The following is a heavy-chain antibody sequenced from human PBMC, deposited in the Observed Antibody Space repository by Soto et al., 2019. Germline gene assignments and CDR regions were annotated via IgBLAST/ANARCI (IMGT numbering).Heavy chain of an antibody. CDR3: TTDLNLVRHTSWYMNGMDV. V-gene: IGHV3-15*07. CDR1: GFTFSNAW. Sequence: EVQLVESGGGLVKPGGSLRLSCAASGFTFSNAWMNWVHQAPGKGLEWVGRIKSKTDGGTTDYAAPVKGRFTISRDDSKNTLYLQMNSLKTEDTAVYYCTTDLNLVRHTSWYMNGMDVWGQGTTVTVSS. J-gene: IGHJ6*02. CDR2: IKSKTDGGTT. D-gene: IGHD6-13*01.